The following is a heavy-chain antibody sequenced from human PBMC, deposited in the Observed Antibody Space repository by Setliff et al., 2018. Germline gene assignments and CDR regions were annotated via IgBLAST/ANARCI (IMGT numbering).Heavy chain of an antibody. CDR3: ARARYCSGGRCYWTWLDS. V-gene: IGHV4-34*01. D-gene: IGHD2-15*01. J-gene: IGHJ5*01. CDR2: INDRGST. Sequence: PSETLSLTCAVYGGSFSGYFWSWIRQSPGRGLEWIGEINDRGSTHYNPSLKSRVTISVDTSKDQFSLKLSSVTAADTAVYYCARARYCSGGRCYWTWLDSWAQGTLVTVPS. CDR1: GGSFSGYF.